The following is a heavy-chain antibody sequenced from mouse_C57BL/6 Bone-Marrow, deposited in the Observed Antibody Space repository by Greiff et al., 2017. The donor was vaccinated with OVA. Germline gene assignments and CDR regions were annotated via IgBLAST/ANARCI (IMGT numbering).Heavy chain of an antibody. V-gene: IGHV1-55*01. CDR1: GYTFTSYW. Sequence: LQQPGAELVKPGASVKMSCKASGYTFTSYWITWVKQRPGQGLEWIGDIYPGSGSTNYNEKFKSKATLTVDTSSSTAYMQLSSLTSEDSAVYYCARSPNWDGYAMDYWGQGTSVTVSS. J-gene: IGHJ4*01. CDR2: IYPGSGST. D-gene: IGHD4-1*01. CDR3: ARSPNWDGYAMDY.